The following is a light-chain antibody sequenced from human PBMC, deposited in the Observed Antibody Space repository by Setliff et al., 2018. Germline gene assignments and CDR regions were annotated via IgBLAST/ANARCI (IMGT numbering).Light chain of an antibody. CDR2: VNI. Sequence: QSALAQPPSVSGAPGQRVTLSCAGNSSNIGAGQDVHWYQHLPGTAPKLLISVNIXXXSGXXXXXXXXXXXXXXSLVITALQPEDEGDYYCQSYDIRLSASVFGGGTKVTV. J-gene: IGLJ2*01. V-gene: IGLV1-40*01. CDR1: SSNIGAGQD. CDR3: QSYDIRLSASV.